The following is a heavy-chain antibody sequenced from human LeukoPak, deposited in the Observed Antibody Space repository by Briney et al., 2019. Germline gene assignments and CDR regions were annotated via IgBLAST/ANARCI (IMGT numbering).Heavy chain of an antibody. Sequence: SETLSLTCTVSGGSISSYYWSWIRQPPGKGLEWIGYIYYSGSTYYNPSLKSRVTISVDTSKNHFSLQLSSVTAADTAVYYCARSRWSWFGEVDYWGQGTLVTVSS. V-gene: IGHV4-59*04. J-gene: IGHJ4*02. CDR3: ARSRWSWFGEVDY. CDR2: IYYSGST. CDR1: GGSISSYY. D-gene: IGHD3-10*01.